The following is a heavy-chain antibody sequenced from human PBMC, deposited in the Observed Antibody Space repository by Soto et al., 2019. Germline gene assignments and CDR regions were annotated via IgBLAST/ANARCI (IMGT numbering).Heavy chain of an antibody. CDR2: ISYDGSNK. CDR3: AKDWKGYSYGRDYYYYYGMDV. D-gene: IGHD5-18*01. Sequence: GRSMRVSWAAAGLNFSSYGRRRVRQATGKGLEWVAVISYDGSNKYYADSVKGRFTISRDNSKNTLYLQMNSLRAEDTAVYYCAKDWKGYSYGRDYYYYYGMDVWGQGTTVTVSS. J-gene: IGHJ6*02. CDR1: GLNFSSYG. V-gene: IGHV3-30*18.